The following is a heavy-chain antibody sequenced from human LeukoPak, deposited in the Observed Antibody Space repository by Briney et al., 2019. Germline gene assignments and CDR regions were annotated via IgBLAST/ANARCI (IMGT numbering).Heavy chain of an antibody. CDR2: IYYSGST. CDR3: ASYYDFWSGYCKFDY. J-gene: IGHJ4*02. V-gene: IGHV4-59*01. CDR1: GGSISSYY. Sequence: SETLSLTCTVSGGSISSYYWSWIRQPPGKGLEWIGYIYYSGSTNYNPSLKSRVTISVDTSKNQFSLRLSSVTAADTAVYYCASYYDFWSGYCKFDYWGQGTLVTVSS. D-gene: IGHD3-3*01.